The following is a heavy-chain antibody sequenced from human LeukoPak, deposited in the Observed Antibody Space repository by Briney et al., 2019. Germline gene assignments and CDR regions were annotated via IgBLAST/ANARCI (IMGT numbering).Heavy chain of an antibody. CDR2: IHYSEGT. J-gene: IGHJ4*02. V-gene: IGHV4-59*12. CDR1: GASISSYY. D-gene: IGHD5-24*01. Sequence: SETPSLTCTVSGASISSYYWSWIRQPPGKGVEWIGYIHYSEGTRYNPSLKSRVTISVDTSKNQFSLRVNSVTAADTAVYYCARGGWLPRWGQGTLVTVSS. CDR3: ARGGWLPR.